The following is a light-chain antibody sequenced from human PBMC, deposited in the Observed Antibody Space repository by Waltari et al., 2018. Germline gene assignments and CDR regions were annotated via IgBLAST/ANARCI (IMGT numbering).Light chain of an antibody. CDR2: DAS. CDR3: QQYDNLPPALT. J-gene: IGKJ4*01. CDR1: QDISNY. V-gene: IGKV1-33*01. Sequence: DIQMTQSPSSLSASVGDRVTITCQASQDISNYLNWYQQKPGKAPKLLIYDASNLETGFPSRFSGSGSGTDFTFTISCLQPEDIATYFCQQYDNLPPALTFGGGTKVEIK.